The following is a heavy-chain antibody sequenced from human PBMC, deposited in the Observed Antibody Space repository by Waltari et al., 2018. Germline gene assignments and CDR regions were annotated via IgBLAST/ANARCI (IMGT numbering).Heavy chain of an antibody. Sequence: EVQMLESGGGLFEPGGSLRLSCTTYGFTFTKSTMSWVRQTPTRGLEWVSYISSRGSATHYADSVRGRFTISRDSAKGSVYLQMNNLRADDAAMYYCARGRYGAGSYSDYDYWGQGTLVTVSS. D-gene: IGHD3-10*01. CDR1: GFTFTKST. V-gene: IGHV3-48*01. J-gene: IGHJ4*02. CDR3: ARGRYGAGSYSDYDY. CDR2: ISSRGSAT.